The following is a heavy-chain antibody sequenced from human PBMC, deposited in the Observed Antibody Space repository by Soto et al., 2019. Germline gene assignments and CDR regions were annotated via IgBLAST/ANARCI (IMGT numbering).Heavy chain of an antibody. CDR3: ARDRDYDFWSGYYYFDY. Sequence: ASVKVSCKASGYTFTSYAMRWVRQAPGQRLEWMGWINAGNGNTKYSQKFQGRVTITRDTSASTAYMELSSLRSEDTAVYYCARDRDYDFWSGYYYFDYWGQGTLVTVSS. CDR1: GYTFTSYA. CDR2: INAGNGNT. V-gene: IGHV1-3*01. D-gene: IGHD3-3*01. J-gene: IGHJ4*02.